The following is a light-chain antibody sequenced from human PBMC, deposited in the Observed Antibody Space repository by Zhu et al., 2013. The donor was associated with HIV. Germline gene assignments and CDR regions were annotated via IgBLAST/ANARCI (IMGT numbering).Light chain of an antibody. CDR3: VQFHTYPIT. CDR1: QAIASA. CDR2: EVF. Sequence: IHLTQSPSSLSASTGDTVTITCRASQAIASALAWFQQKPGKPHKLLIYEVFTLESGVPTRFSGGTSGTDFTLTITNLQPEDFATYFCVQFHTYPITFGQGTRLDIK. J-gene: IGKJ5*01. V-gene: IGKV1-13*02.